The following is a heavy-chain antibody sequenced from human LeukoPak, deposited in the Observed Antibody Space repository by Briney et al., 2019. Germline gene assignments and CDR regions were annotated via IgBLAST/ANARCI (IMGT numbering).Heavy chain of an antibody. J-gene: IGHJ4*02. Sequence: KASETLSLTCTVSGGSISSYYWSWIRQPPGKGLEWIGYIYYSGSTNYNPSLKSRVTISVDMSKNQFSLKLSSVTAADTAVYYCARHAESGSDRFDYWGQGTLVTVSS. CDR3: ARHAESGSDRFDY. CDR2: IYYSGST. V-gene: IGHV4-59*08. CDR1: GGSISSYY. D-gene: IGHD5-12*01.